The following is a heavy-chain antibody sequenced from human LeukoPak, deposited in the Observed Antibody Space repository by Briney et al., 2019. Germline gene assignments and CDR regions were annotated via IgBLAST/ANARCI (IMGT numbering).Heavy chain of an antibody. J-gene: IGHJ3*02. V-gene: IGHV4-4*02. CDR1: GGSISSSNW. CDR2: IYHSGST. D-gene: IGHD2-2*01. Sequence: SETLSLTCAVSGGSISSSNWWSWVRQPPGKGLEWIGEIYHSGSTNYNPSLKSRVTISVDKSKNQFSLKLSSVTAADTAVYYCARDARFIVVPAAVTNMAYAFDIWGQGTMVTVSS. CDR3: ARDARFIVVPAAVTNMAYAFDI.